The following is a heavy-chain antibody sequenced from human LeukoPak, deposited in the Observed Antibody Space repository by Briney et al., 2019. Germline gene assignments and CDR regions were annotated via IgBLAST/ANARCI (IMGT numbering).Heavy chain of an antibody. J-gene: IGHJ4*02. V-gene: IGHV3-7*03. CDR3: ARVMGYCSGGSCYCFDY. Sequence: GGSLRLSCVASGFTFSSYWMSWVRQAPGKGLEWVANIKQDGSEKYYVDSVKGRFTISRDNAKNSLYLQMNSLRAENTAVYYCARVMGYCSGGSCYCFDYWGQGTLVTVSS. CDR1: GFTFSSYW. D-gene: IGHD2-15*01. CDR2: IKQDGSEK.